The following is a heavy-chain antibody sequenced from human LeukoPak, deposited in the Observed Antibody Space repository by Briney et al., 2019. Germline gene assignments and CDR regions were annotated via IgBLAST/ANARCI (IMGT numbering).Heavy chain of an antibody. CDR2: INDDGRST. D-gene: IGHD2-21*02. CDR3: ARAYCGADCYSRAMDY. J-gene: IGHJ4*02. Sequence: GGSLRLSCAASGFTFSSFWMHWVRQAPGKGLEWVSRINDDGRSTSYAGSVKGRFIVSRDSAKNTLYLQMNSLRAEDTAVYFCARAYCGADCYSRAMDYWGQGTLVTVSS. CDR1: GFTFSSFW. V-gene: IGHV3-74*01.